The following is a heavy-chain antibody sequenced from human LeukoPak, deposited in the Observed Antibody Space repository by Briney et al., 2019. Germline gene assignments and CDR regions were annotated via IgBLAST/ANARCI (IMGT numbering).Heavy chain of an antibody. D-gene: IGHD2-15*01. J-gene: IGHJ6*02. CDR3: VRGYSFGPYGMDV. CDR2: ISDSGGST. V-gene: IGHV3-64D*09. CDR1: GFPFSSYA. Sequence: GGSLSLSCSASGFPFSSYAMHWVRQAPGKGLEYVSAISDSGGSTYYADSVKGRFTISRDNSKNTLYLQMSSLRAEDTAVYFCVRGYSFGPYGMDVWGQGTTVTVSS.